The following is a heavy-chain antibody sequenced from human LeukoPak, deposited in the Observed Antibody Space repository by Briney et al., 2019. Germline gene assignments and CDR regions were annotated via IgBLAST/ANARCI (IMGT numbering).Heavy chain of an antibody. CDR2: IYYSGST. J-gene: IGHJ5*02. D-gene: IGHD3-10*01. V-gene: IGHV4-59*08. CDR3: ARHSARRGGSGSYYWFDP. Sequence: TETLSLTCTVSGGSISSYYWSWIRQPPGKGLEWIGYIYYSGSTNYNPSLKSRVTISVDTSKNQFSLKLSSVTAADTAVYYCARHSARRGGSGSYYWFDPWGQGTLVTVSS. CDR1: GGSISSYY.